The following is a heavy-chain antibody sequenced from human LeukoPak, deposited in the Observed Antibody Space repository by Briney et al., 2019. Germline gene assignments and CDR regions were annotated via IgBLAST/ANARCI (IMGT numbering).Heavy chain of an antibody. CDR1: GYTFTGYY. J-gene: IGHJ5*02. V-gene: IGHV1-2*02. CDR3: ARDHKSDFWSGSNWFDP. Sequence: ASVKVSCKASGYTFTGYYMHWVRQAPGQGLEWMGWINPNSGGTNYAQKFQGRVTMTRDTSISTAYMELSRLRSDDTAVYYCARDHKSDFWSGSNWFDPWGQETLVTVSS. CDR2: INPNSGGT. D-gene: IGHD3-3*01.